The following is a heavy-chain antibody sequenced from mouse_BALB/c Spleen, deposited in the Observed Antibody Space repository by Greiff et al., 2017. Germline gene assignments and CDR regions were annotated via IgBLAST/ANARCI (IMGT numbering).Heavy chain of an antibody. CDR1: GYTFTSYY. Sequence: QVQLQQSGAELVKPGASVKLSCKASGYTFTSYYMYWVKQRPGQGLEWIGGINPSNGGTNFNEKFKSKATLTVDKSSSTAYMQLSSLTSKDSAVYYCTRGGAWFAYWGQGTLVTVSA. CDR2: INPSNGGT. V-gene: IGHV1S81*02. J-gene: IGHJ3*01. CDR3: TRGGAWFAY.